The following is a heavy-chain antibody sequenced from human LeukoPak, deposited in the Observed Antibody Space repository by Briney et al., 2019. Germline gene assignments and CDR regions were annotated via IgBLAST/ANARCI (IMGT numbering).Heavy chain of an antibody. CDR1: GFTFSDYY. V-gene: IGHV3-11*01. D-gene: IGHD6-19*01. Sequence: GGSLRLSCAASGFTFSDYYMSWIRQAPGKGLEWVSYISSSGSTIYYADSVKGRFTISRDNAKNSLYLQMNSLRAEDTALYYCAKGHSSGWDPFDYWGQGTLVTVSS. CDR3: AKGHSSGWDPFDY. CDR2: ISSSGSTI. J-gene: IGHJ4*02.